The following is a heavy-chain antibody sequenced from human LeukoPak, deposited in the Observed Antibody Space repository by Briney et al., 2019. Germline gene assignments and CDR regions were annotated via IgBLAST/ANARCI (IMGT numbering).Heavy chain of an antibody. Sequence: SETLSLTCAVYGGSFSGYYWSWLRQPPGKGLEWIGEINHSGSTNYNPSLKSRVTISVDTSKTQFSLRLSSVTAADTAVYYCARGRWGYCSSTSCFKNWFDPWGQGTLVTVSS. D-gene: IGHD2-2*01. CDR1: GGSFSGYY. CDR2: INHSGST. J-gene: IGHJ5*02. V-gene: IGHV4-34*01. CDR3: ARGRWGYCSSTSCFKNWFDP.